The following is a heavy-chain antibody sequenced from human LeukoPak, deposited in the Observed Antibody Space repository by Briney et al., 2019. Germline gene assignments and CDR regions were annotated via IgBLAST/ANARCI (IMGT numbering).Heavy chain of an antibody. D-gene: IGHD5-18*01. CDR1: GDSINSYY. CDR2: IYYSGST. CDR3: ARSLRGYRFATDY. Sequence: SETLSLTCTVSGDSINSYYWSWIRQPPGKGLEWIGYIYYSGSTKYNPSIKSRVTISVDTSKNQFSLKLSSVTAADTAVYYCARSLRGYRFATDYWGQGTLVTVSS. J-gene: IGHJ4*02. V-gene: IGHV4-59*08.